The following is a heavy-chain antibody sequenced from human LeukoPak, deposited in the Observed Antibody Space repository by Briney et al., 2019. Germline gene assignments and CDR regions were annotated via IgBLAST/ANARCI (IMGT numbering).Heavy chain of an antibody. D-gene: IGHD4-23*01. CDR3: AKDRDYGGDADPAVFDL. J-gene: IGHJ3*01. Sequence: PGGSLRLSCAASGFTFDDYAMHWVRQVPGKGLEWVSGISWSSGSTGYVDSVKGRFTISRDNAKNALYLQMSSLRPEDTALYYCAKDRDYGGDADPAVFDLWGQGTMVNVSS. CDR2: ISWSSGST. CDR1: GFTFDDYA. V-gene: IGHV3-9*01.